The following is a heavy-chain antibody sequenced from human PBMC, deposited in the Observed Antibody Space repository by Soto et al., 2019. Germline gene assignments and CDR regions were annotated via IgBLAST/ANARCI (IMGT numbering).Heavy chain of an antibody. Sequence: PGGSLRLSCAASGFTFSSYEMNWVRQAPGKGLEWVSYISSSGSTIYYADSVKGRFTISRDNAKNSLYLQMNSLRAEDTAVYYCARHMDYYYGMDVWGQGTTVTVS. J-gene: IGHJ6*02. CDR1: GFTFSSYE. V-gene: IGHV3-48*03. CDR2: ISSSGSTI. CDR3: ARHMDYYYGMDV.